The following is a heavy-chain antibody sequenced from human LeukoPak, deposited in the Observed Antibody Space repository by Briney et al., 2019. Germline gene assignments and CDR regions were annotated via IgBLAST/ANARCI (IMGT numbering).Heavy chain of an antibody. Sequence: GGSLRLSCAASGFTFSSYAMSWVCQAPGKGLAWVSAISGSGGSTYYADSVKGRFTISRDNSKNTLYLQMNSLRAEDTAVYYCAKDSIVVVPAARYYYYGMDVWGQGTTVTVSS. CDR2: ISGSGGST. V-gene: IGHV3-23*01. CDR3: AKDSIVVVPAARYYYYGMDV. CDR1: GFTFSSYA. D-gene: IGHD2-2*01. J-gene: IGHJ6*02.